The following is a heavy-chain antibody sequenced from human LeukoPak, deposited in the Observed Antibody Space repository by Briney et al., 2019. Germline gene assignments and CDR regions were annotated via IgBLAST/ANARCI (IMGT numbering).Heavy chain of an antibody. D-gene: IGHD2-21*02. CDR1: GYSISSGYY. V-gene: IGHV4-38-2*02. CDR3: ARRDCGGDCYSSYVYYYYYYMDV. Sequence: SETLSLTCTVSGYSISSGYYWGWIRQPPGKGLEWIGSIYHSGSTYYNPSLKSRVTISVDTSKNQFSLKLSSVTAADTAVYYCARRDCGGDCYSSYVYYYYYYMDVWGKGTTVTISS. CDR2: IYHSGST. J-gene: IGHJ6*03.